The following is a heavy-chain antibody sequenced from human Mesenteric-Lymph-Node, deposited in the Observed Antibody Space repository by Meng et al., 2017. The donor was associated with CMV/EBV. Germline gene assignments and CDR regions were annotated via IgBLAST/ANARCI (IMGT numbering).Heavy chain of an antibody. D-gene: IGHD2-15*01. V-gene: IGHV3-7*01. CDR3: ARRVATGDV. Sequence: GESLKISCAASGFTFSSSWMSWVRQAPGKGLEWVANIKQDGSEKHYVDAVKGRFTISRDNAKNSLYLQMNSLRAEDTAVYYCARRVATGDVWGQGTTVTVSS. CDR2: IKQDGSEK. J-gene: IGHJ6*02. CDR1: GFTFSSSW.